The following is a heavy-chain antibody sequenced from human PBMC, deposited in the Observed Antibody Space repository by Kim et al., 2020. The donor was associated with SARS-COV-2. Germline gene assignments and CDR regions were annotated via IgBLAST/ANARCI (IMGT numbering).Heavy chain of an antibody. Sequence: NPSLKSRVTISVDTSKNQFSLKLSSVTAADTAVYYCARHSFPRGRGWFDPWGQGTLVTVSS. D-gene: IGHD3-10*01. CDR3: ARHSFPRGRGWFDP. J-gene: IGHJ5*02. V-gene: IGHV4-39*01.